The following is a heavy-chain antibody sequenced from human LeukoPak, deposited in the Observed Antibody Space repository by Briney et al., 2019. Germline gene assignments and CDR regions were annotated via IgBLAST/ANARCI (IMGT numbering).Heavy chain of an antibody. Sequence: SETLSLTCAVSGYSISSGYYWGWIRQPPGKGLEWIGSIYHSGSTYYNPSLKSRVTISVDTSKNQFSLKLSSVTAADTAVYYCARPRGSCGGGSCYYYYFDYWGQGTLVTVSS. J-gene: IGHJ4*02. V-gene: IGHV4-38-2*01. CDR1: GYSISSGYY. D-gene: IGHD2-15*01. CDR3: ARPRGSCGGGSCYYYYFDY. CDR2: IYHSGST.